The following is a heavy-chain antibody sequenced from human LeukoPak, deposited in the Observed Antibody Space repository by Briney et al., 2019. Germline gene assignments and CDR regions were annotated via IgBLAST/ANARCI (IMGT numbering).Heavy chain of an antibody. CDR3: ARDWSIADA. CDR2: ISSIICYI. V-gene: IGHV3-21*01. Sequence: GGSRRLSCAASGFTFSSYSMDGVRQAPGKGLGGVSSISSIICYIYYADSVKGRFTISRDNANNSLYLQMNSLRAEDTAVYYCARDWSIADAWGQGTLVTVSS. D-gene: IGHD6-6*01. J-gene: IGHJ5*02. CDR1: GFTFSSYS.